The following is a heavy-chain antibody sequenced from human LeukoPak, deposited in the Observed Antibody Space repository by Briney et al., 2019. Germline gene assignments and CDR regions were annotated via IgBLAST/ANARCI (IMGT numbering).Heavy chain of an antibody. CDR2: IIPILGIA. Sequence: GASVKVSCKASGGTFSSYTISWVRQAPGQGLEWMGRIIPILGIANYAQKFQGRVTITADKSTSTAYMELSSLRSEDTAVYYCARDESYYGSSGYYWGQGTLVTVSS. CDR3: ARDESYYGSSGYY. J-gene: IGHJ4*02. V-gene: IGHV1-69*04. D-gene: IGHD3-22*01. CDR1: GGTFSSYT.